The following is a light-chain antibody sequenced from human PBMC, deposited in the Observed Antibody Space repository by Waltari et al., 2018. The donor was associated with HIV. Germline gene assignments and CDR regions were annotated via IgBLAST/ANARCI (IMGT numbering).Light chain of an antibody. Sequence: QSALTQPASVSGSPGQSITISCTGPNSDIGAYNFVSWYQQPPDQAPRLILFGVTRRPSGISSRFSGLKSGNTASLTIFGLQDEDEADYYCSSYTSFKTVVFGGGTKLTVL. V-gene: IGLV2-14*01. CDR3: SSYTSFKTVV. J-gene: IGLJ3*02. CDR2: GVT. CDR1: NSDIGAYNF.